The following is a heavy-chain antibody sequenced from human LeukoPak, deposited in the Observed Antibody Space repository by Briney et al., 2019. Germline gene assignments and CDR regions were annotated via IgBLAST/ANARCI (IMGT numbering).Heavy chain of an antibody. V-gene: IGHV1-2*02. CDR3: ARSLLRYFDRPFLNPDY. CDR2: IKPDNGVT. Sequence: GASVKVSCKTSGYTFTGYYMHWVRQAPGQGLEWMGWIKPDNGVTNYAQKFQGRVTMTRDTSMATAYMELSRLRSDDTAVYYCARSLLRYFDRPFLNPDYWGPGTLVTVSS. J-gene: IGHJ4*02. CDR1: GYTFTGYY. D-gene: IGHD3-9*01.